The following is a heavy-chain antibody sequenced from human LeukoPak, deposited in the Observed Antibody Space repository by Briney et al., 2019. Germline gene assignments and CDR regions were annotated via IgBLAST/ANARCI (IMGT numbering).Heavy chain of an antibody. J-gene: IGHJ6*02. V-gene: IGHV1-69*04. CDR2: IIPILGIA. CDR1: GCTFNRYA. D-gene: IGHD1-1*01. CDR3: ARAKLVSIHYYYGMDV. Sequence: SVKVSCKASGCTFNRYAIRWVGQAPGKGLEWMGRIIPILGIANYAQKSQGRVTITADKSTSTAYMELSSLRSEDTAVYYCARAKLVSIHYYYGMDVWGQGTTVTVSS.